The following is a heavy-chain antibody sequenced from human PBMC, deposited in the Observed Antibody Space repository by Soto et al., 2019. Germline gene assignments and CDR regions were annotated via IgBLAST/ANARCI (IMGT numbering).Heavy chain of an antibody. V-gene: IGHV4-30-4*01. Sequence: QVLVQESGPGLVKPSQTLTLSCTVSGGSVDSGNHYWNWIRQPPGKGLEWIGYIYYGESTYYNPSLKSRPTISVATSQSRFSLRLTSVTAADTAVYYCARDMGSAMTTRIFDHWGQGTLVTVSS. CDR2: IYYGEST. D-gene: IGHD4-17*01. J-gene: IGHJ4*02. CDR3: ARDMGSAMTTRIFDH. CDR1: GGSVDSGNHY.